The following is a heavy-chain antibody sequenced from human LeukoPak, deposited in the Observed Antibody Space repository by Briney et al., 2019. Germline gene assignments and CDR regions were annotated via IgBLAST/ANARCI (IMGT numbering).Heavy chain of an antibody. D-gene: IGHD2-2*02. CDR2: ISGSGDST. CDR3: ARGRYCTSTTCYIDY. J-gene: IGHJ4*02. Sequence: GGSLRLSCAASGFTFSSDAMTWVRQAPGKGLEWVSGISGSGDSTYYADSVKGRFTISRDNSKNTNTLYLQMNSLRAEDTAVYYCARGRYCTSTTCYIDYWGQGTLVTVSS. CDR1: GFTFSSDA. V-gene: IGHV3-23*01.